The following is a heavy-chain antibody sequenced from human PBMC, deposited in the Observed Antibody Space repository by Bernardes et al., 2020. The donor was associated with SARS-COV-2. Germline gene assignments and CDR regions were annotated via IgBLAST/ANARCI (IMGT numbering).Heavy chain of an antibody. CDR2: IYYSGST. CDR3: AGRYCTNGVCYRYFDY. D-gene: IGHD2-8*01. CDR1: GGSISSSSYY. V-gene: IGHV4-39*01. J-gene: IGHJ4*02. Sequence: ETLSLTCTVSGGSISSSSYYWGWIRQPPGKGLEWIGSIYYSGSTYYNPSLKSRVTISVDTSKNQFSLKLSSVTAADTAVYYCAGRYCTNGVCYRYFDYWGQGTLVTVSS.